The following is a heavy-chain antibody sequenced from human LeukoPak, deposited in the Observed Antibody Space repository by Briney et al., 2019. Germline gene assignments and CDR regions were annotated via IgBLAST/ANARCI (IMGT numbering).Heavy chain of an antibody. CDR1: GFTFSDYY. V-gene: IGHV3-11*03. Sequence: GGSLRLSCAASGFTFSDYYMSWIRQARGQALEWLSYISSSSTYTNYADSVKGRFSISRDNDKNSVYLQMNSLRAEDTAVYYCAKGYSYGHFWGQGTLVTVSS. CDR3: AKGYSYGHF. D-gene: IGHD5-18*01. J-gene: IGHJ4*02. CDR2: ISSSSTYT.